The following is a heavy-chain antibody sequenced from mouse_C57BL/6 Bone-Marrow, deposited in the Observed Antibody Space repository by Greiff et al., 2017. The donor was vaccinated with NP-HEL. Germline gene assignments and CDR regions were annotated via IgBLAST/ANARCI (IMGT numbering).Heavy chain of an antibody. CDR2: IHPNSGST. CDR3: ARWDVTTVVGFDY. J-gene: IGHJ2*01. V-gene: IGHV1-64*01. D-gene: IGHD1-1*01. CDR1: GYTFTSYW. Sequence: VQLQQSGAELVKPGASVKLSCKASGYTFTSYWMHWVKQRPGQGLEWIGMIHPNSGSTNYNEKFKSKATLTVDKSSSTAYMQLSSLTSEDSAVYYCARWDVTTVVGFDYWGQGTTLTVSS.